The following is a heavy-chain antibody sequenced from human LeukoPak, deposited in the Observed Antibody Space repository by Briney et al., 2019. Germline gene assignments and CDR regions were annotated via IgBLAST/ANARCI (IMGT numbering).Heavy chain of an antibody. CDR2: ISGSGDST. CDR1: GFTFSSYW. CDR3: AKVATGTTGYFDY. J-gene: IGHJ4*02. D-gene: IGHD1-7*01. Sequence: GGSLRLSCAASGFTFSSYWMSWVRQAPGKGLEWVSTISGSGDSTFYADSVKGRFTISRDISKNTLYMQMNSLRAEDTAVYYCAKVATGTTGYFDYWGQGTLVTVSS. V-gene: IGHV3-23*01.